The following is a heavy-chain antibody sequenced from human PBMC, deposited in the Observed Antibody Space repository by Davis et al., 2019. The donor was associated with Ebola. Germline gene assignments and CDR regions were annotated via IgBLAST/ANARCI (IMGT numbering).Heavy chain of an antibody. CDR1: GYTFTSYY. Sequence: AASVKVSCKASGYTFTSYYMHWVRQAPGQGLEWMGIINPSGGSTSYAQKFQGRVTMTRDTSTSTVYMELSSLRSEDTAVYYCARTSYYYDSSGYNYRNWFDPWGQGTLVTVSS. V-gene: IGHV1-46*01. J-gene: IGHJ5*02. CDR3: ARTSYYYDSSGYNYRNWFDP. CDR2: INPSGGST. D-gene: IGHD3-22*01.